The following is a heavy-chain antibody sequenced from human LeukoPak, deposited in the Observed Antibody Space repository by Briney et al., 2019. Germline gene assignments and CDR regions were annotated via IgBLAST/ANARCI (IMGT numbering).Heavy chain of an antibody. CDR3: ARGQRAAASFDY. CDR1: GFTFSSYW. CDR2: INSDGSST. V-gene: IGHV3-74*01. J-gene: IGHJ4*02. Sequence: PGGSLRLSCTASGFTFSSYWMHWVRQAPGKGLVWVSHINSDGSSTTYADSVKGRFTISRDNSKNTLYLQMNSLRADDTAVYYCARGQRAAASFDYWGQGTLVTVSS. D-gene: IGHD6-13*01.